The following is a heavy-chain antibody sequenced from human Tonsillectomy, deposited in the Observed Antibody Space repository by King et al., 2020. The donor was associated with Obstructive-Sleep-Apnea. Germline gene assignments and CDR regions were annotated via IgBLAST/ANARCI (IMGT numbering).Heavy chain of an antibody. CDR1: GFTFDSYA. D-gene: IGHD6-19*01. V-gene: IGHV3-9*01. CDR2: INWSSGRI. CDR3: AKDKQADASGFLSYFDH. Sequence: VQLVESGGGLVQPGRSLRLSCAASGFTFDSYAMHWVRQAPGKGLEWVSGINWSSGRIAYADSVRGRFTISRDKDKNSVYLQMNSLRPEDTAFYYCAKDKQADASGFLSYFDHWGRGTLVTVSS. J-gene: IGHJ4*02.